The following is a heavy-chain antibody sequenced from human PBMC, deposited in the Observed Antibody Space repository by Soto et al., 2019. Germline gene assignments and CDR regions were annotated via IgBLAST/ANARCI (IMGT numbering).Heavy chain of an antibody. D-gene: IGHD6-13*01. CDR2: ISGSGGAT. J-gene: IGHJ4*02. Sequence: PWGSLRISCVSSVFFFTTYAMTWVRQAPGKGLEWVSGISGSGGATSYADSVKGRFTISRDNSKNTLYLQMNSLRADDTAVYYCAKDAIMVSSSYNYFDYWGQGTLVTVSS. CDR3: AKDAIMVSSSYNYFDY. V-gene: IGHV3-23*01. CDR1: VFFFTTYA.